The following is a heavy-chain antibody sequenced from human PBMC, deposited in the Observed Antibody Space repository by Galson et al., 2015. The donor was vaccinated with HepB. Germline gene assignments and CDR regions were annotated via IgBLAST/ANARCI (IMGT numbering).Heavy chain of an antibody. CDR2: IIPIFGTA. J-gene: IGHJ5*02. Sequence: SVKVSCKASGGTFSSYAISWVRQAPGQGLEWMGGIIPIFGTANYAQKFQGRVTITADESTSTAYMELSSLRSEDTAVYYCARTGRDYGDYASAGQGFDPWGQGTLVTVSS. CDR3: ARTGRDYGDYASAGQGFDP. D-gene: IGHD4-17*01. V-gene: IGHV1-69*13. CDR1: GGTFSSYA.